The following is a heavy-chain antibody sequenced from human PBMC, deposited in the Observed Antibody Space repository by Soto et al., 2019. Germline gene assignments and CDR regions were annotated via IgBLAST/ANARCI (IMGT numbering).Heavy chain of an antibody. CDR1: GFTFSNYA. D-gene: IGHD3-22*01. CDR3: ARGGDSSRYHYVYYFEY. J-gene: IGHJ4*02. V-gene: IGHV3-23*01. CDR2: ISGSGSST. Sequence: GGSLRLSCAASGFTFSNYAMTWVRQAPGKGLEWVSGISGSGSSTYYADSVRGRFTISRDNSKNTLYLQMNSLKAEDTAVYYCARGGDSSRYHYVYYFEYWGQGTLVTVSS.